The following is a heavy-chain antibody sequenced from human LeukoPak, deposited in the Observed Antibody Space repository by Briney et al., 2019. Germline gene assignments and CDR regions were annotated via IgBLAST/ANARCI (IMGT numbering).Heavy chain of an antibody. J-gene: IGHJ4*02. D-gene: IGHD5-12*01. CDR2: IYSNGNT. V-gene: IGHV4-4*09. Sequence: PSETLSLTCTVSGDSISSFYWTWIRQPPGKGLEWIGYIYSNGNTRYNPSLESRVTLAVDASKNQFSLKLNSVTAADTAVYYCAKTSYSGYSQGDYWGQGALVTVSS. CDR1: GDSISSFY. CDR3: AKTSYSGYSQGDY.